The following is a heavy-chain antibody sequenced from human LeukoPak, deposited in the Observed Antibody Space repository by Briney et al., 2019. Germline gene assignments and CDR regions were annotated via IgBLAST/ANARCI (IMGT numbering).Heavy chain of an antibody. CDR1: GGTFSSYA. V-gene: IGHV1-69*06. D-gene: IGHD3-22*01. J-gene: IGHJ3*02. CDR3: ARSITMIVVPYGTFDI. Sequence: ASVKVSCKASGGTFSSYAISWVRQAPGQGLEWMGGIIPIFGTANYAQKFQGRVTITADKSTSTAYMELSSLRSEDTAVYYCARSITMIVVPYGTFDIWGQGTMVTVSS. CDR2: IIPIFGTA.